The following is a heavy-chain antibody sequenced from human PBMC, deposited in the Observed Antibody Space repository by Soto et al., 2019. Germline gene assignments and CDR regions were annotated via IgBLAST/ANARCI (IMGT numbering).Heavy chain of an antibody. V-gene: IGHV4-34*01. J-gene: IGHJ6*02. D-gene: IGHD3-3*01. CDR1: GGSFSGYY. CDR2: INHSGSP. Sequence: SETLSLTCAVYGGSFSGYYWSWIRQPPGKGLEWIGEINHSGSPNYNPSLKSRVTISVDTSKNQFSLKLSSVTAADTAVYYCARERYDFWSGYYKYYYYYGMDVWGQGTTVTVSS. CDR3: ARERYDFWSGYYKYYYYYGMDV.